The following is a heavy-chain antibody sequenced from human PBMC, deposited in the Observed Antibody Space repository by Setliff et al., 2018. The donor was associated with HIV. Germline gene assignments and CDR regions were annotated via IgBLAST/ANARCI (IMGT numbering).Heavy chain of an antibody. CDR3: ARAYFGSGIYY. Sequence: PSETLSLTCTVSGGSISSYYWSWTRQPPGKGLEWLGHIYSSGSTNYNPSLKSRVTISVDTSKNQFSLKLYSVTAADTAVYYCARAYFGSGIYYWGQGTLVTVS. CDR1: GGSISSYY. J-gene: IGHJ4*02. V-gene: IGHV4-4*09. CDR2: IYSSGST. D-gene: IGHD3-10*01.